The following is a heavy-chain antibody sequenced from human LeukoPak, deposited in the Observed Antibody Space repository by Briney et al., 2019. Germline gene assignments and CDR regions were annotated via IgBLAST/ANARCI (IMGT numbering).Heavy chain of an antibody. J-gene: IGHJ4*02. CDR2: ISYDGSNK. Sequence: GGSLRLSCAASGFTFSSYAMHWVRQAPGKGLEWVAVISYDGSNKYYADSVKGRFTISRDNSKNTLYLQMNSLRAEDTAVYYCARGMYSGSYYGGDYWGQGTLVTVPS. D-gene: IGHD1-26*01. V-gene: IGHV3-30-3*01. CDR1: GFTFSSYA. CDR3: ARGMYSGSYYGGDY.